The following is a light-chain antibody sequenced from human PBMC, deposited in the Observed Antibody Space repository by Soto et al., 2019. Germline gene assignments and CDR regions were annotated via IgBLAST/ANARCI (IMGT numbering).Light chain of an antibody. CDR1: SSKIGAGYD. Sequence: QSVLTQPPSVSGAPGQRVTISCTGSSSKIGAGYDVHWYQQLPGTAPKLLIYGNSNRPSGVPDRFSGSKSGTSDSLAITGLQAEDEADYYCQSYDSSLSGWVFGGGTKLTVL. V-gene: IGLV1-40*01. J-gene: IGLJ3*02. CDR2: GNS. CDR3: QSYDSSLSGWV.